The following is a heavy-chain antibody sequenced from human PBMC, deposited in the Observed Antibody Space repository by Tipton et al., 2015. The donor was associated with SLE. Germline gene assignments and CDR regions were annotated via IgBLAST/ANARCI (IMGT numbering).Heavy chain of an antibody. CDR1: GGSISSNY. CDR3: ARDVPYYFYFYMDV. CDR2: ISDGGGT. V-gene: IGHV4-59*01. J-gene: IGHJ6*03. Sequence: TLSLTCSVSGGSISSNYWIWIRQPPGKGLEWIGYISDGGGTNHSPSLKSRVTISVDTSKNQFSLKLSSVTAADTAVYYCARDVPYYFYFYMDVWGKGTTVTVSS.